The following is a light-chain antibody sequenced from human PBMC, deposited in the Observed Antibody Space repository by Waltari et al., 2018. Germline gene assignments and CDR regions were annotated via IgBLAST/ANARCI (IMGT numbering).Light chain of an antibody. CDR3: QQYAA. Sequence: DIVMTQSPDSLAVSLCERATIYCKSSYRVLFSFYNKHYLTRYRQKPRQPPRLLIYWASSRESGVPDRFSGGGSGTDFTLTNSSLQAEDVAVYYCQQYAAFGGGTKVEIK. V-gene: IGKV4-1*01. CDR1: YRVLFSFYNKHY. CDR2: WAS. J-gene: IGKJ4*01.